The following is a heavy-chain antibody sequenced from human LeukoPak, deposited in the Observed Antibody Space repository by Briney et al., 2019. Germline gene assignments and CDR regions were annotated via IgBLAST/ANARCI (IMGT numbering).Heavy chain of an antibody. J-gene: IGHJ4*02. CDR1: GFTFSAHG. CDR2: IWYDGSKQ. Sequence: SGGSLRLSCAASGFTFSAHGMHWVRQAPGKGLEWVAVIWYDGSKQEYAESVKGRFTISRDDSKNTLYLQMNSLRAEDTAVYYCAREASGYYRDFWGQGTLVTVPS. D-gene: IGHD3-3*01. V-gene: IGHV3-33*01. CDR3: AREASGYYRDF.